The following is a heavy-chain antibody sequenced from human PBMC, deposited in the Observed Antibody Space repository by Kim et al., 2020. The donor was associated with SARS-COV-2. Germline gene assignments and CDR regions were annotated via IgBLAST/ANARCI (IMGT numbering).Heavy chain of an antibody. D-gene: IGHD6-13*01. J-gene: IGHJ5*02. V-gene: IGHV3-74*01. CDR1: GFTFSSHW. Sequence: GGSLRLSCAASGFTFSSHWMHWVRQAPGKGLLWVSHINSDGSTTNYADSVKGRFTISRDNAKNTLYLQMNSLRAEDTAVYYCAIDLLAATSSWGQGTLVTVSS. CDR2: INSDGSTT. CDR3: AIDLLAATSS.